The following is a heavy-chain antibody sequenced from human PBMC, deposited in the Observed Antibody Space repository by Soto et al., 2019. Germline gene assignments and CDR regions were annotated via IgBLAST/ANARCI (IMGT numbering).Heavy chain of an antibody. V-gene: IGHV2-5*02. Sequence: QITLNESGPTQVKPRQTLTLTCTFSGFSLTTSGVGVGWIRQSPGKAPEWRALIYWDDDQRYSPSLKSRLTITKDTSKNQVVLTMADLDPADTATYYCAHRVLRTVFGLVTTTAIYFDFWGQGTPVAVSS. CDR1: GFSLTTSGVG. CDR3: AHRVLRTVFGLVTTTAIYFDF. CDR2: IYWDDDQ. D-gene: IGHD3-3*01. J-gene: IGHJ4*02.